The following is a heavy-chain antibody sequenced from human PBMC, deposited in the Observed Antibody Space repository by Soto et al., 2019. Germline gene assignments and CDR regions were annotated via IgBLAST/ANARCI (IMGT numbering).Heavy chain of an antibody. CDR3: SRGGFCSGSYFNRYFYY. V-gene: IGHV1-69*13. D-gene: IGHD3-10*02. CDR2: IIPIFGTA. Sequence: SVQVSCKASGGTFSSYAISWVRQAPGQGLEWMGGIIPIFGTANYAQKFQGRVTITEDESTSTAYMELSSLRSEDTAVYYCSRGGFCSGSYFNRYFYYLGQGTLVTVSS. J-gene: IGHJ4*02. CDR1: GGTFSSYA.